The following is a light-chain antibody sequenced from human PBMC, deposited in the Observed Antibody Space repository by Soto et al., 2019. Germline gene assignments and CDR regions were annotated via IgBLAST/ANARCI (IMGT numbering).Light chain of an antibody. CDR1: QSVSSY. Sequence: EVVLTQSPATLSLSPGDRATLSYRASQSVSSYFAWYQQKPGQAPRLLIYGASNRATGIPDRFSGSGSGTDFTLTISRLEPEDFAVYYCQQYGSSGTFGQGTKVDIK. J-gene: IGKJ1*01. CDR2: GAS. V-gene: IGKV3-20*01. CDR3: QQYGSSGT.